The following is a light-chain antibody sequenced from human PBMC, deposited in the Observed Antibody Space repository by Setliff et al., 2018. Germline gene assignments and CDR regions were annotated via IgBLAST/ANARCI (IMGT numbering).Light chain of an antibody. CDR1: SSDVGSYDF. V-gene: IGLV2-14*03. J-gene: IGLJ1*01. Sequence: QSALTQPASVSGSPGQSITISCSGTSSDVGSYDFVSWYQQHAGKAPKLIIYDVSNRPSGVSNRFSGSKAGNTASLTISGLQADDEADYYCSSYTGNTVIFAAGTKVTVL. CDR3: SSYTGNTVI. CDR2: DVS.